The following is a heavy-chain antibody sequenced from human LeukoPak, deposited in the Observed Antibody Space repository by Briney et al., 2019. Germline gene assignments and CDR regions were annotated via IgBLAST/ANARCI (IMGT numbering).Heavy chain of an antibody. CDR2: ISSSSSYI. V-gene: IGHV3-21*01. CDR3: AREFRFGDDYAWGSYRKLDY. J-gene: IGHJ4*02. D-gene: IGHD3-16*02. Sequence: GGSLRLSCAASGFTFSSYSMNWVRQAPGKGLEWVSSISSSSSYIYYADSVKGRFAISRDNAKNSLYLQMNSLRAEDTAVYYCAREFRFGDDYAWGSYRKLDYWGQGTLVTVSS. CDR1: GFTFSSYS.